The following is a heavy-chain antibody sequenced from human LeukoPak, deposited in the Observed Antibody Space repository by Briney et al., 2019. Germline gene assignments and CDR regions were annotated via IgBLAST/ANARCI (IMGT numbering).Heavy chain of an antibody. V-gene: IGHV1-69*13. CDR3: ARVPMVRGVIMRSLYYYYGMDV. J-gene: IGHJ6*02. CDR1: GGTFSSYA. D-gene: IGHD3-10*01. CDR2: IIPIFGTA. Sequence: ASVKVFCKASGGTFSSYAISWVRQAPGQGLEWMGGIIPIFGTANYAQKFPGRVTITADESTSTAYMELSSLRSEDTAVYYCARVPMVRGVIMRSLYYYYGMDVWGQGTTVTVSS.